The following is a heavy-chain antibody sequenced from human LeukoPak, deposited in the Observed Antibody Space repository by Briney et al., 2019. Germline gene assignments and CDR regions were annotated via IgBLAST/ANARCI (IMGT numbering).Heavy chain of an antibody. J-gene: IGHJ4*02. CDR3: ARGAGEWELNGFDY. CDR1: GGSISSGDYY. Sequence: PSQTLSLTCTVSGGSISSGDYYWSWIRQPPGKGLEWIGYIYCSGSTYYNPSLKSRVTISVDTSKNQFSLKLSSVTAADTAVYYCARGAGEWELNGFDYWGQGTLVTVSS. CDR2: IYCSGST. D-gene: IGHD1-26*01. V-gene: IGHV4-30-4*01.